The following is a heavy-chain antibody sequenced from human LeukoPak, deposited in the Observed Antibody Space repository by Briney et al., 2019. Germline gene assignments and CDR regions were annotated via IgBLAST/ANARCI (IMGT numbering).Heavy chain of an antibody. Sequence: SETLSLTCTVSGGSISSGGYYWSWLRQHPGKGLEWIGYIYYSGSTYYNPSLKSRVTISVDTSKNQFSLKLSSVTAADTAVYYCGRAQVVPAAFDYWGQGTLVTVSS. V-gene: IGHV4-31*03. J-gene: IGHJ4*02. CDR2: IYYSGST. CDR3: GRAQVVPAAFDY. D-gene: IGHD2-2*01. CDR1: GGSISSGGYY.